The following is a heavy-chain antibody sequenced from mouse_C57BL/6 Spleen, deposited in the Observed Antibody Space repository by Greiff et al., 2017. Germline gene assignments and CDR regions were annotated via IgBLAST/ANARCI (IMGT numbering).Heavy chain of an antibody. D-gene: IGHD4-1*01. J-gene: IGHJ1*03. V-gene: IGHV1-42*01. CDR2: INPSTGGT. CDR3: ARSEGGTGRYFDV. Sequence: EVQLQQSGPELVKPGASVKISCKASGYSFTGYYMNWVKQSPEKSLEWIGEINPSTGGTTYNQKFKAKATLTVDKSSSTAYMQLKSLTSEDSAVYYCARSEGGTGRYFDVWGTGTTVTVSS. CDR1: GYSFTGYY.